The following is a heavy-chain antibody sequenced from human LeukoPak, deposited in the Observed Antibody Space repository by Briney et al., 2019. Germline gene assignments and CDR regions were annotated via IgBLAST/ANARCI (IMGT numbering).Heavy chain of an antibody. CDR2: TKHDGSEE. Sequence: GGSLRLSCAASGFTFSSSWMSWVRRAPAKGLQWVANTKHDGSEEYYVDSVKGRFTISRDNAKSSRSLQFNSLRAEDTAVYFCARVVPPLYYFDYWGQGTLVTVSS. V-gene: IGHV3-7*01. CDR3: ARVVPPLYYFDY. CDR1: GFTFSSSW. D-gene: IGHD3-10*01. J-gene: IGHJ4*02.